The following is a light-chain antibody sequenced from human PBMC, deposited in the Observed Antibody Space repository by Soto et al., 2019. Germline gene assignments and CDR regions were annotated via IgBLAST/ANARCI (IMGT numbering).Light chain of an antibody. CDR2: EAS. J-gene: IGKJ1*01. CDR1: QSVSSDY. Sequence: NVLTQSPGNLSLSPGERATLSCRASQSVSSDYFAWYEQKPGQPPRLLLYEASTRAIGIPDRFSGSGSGTEVTITISRLEPEDLAVYCCQHFGKSPLRTFGQGTKVQVK. CDR3: QHFGKSPLRT. V-gene: IGKV3-20*01.